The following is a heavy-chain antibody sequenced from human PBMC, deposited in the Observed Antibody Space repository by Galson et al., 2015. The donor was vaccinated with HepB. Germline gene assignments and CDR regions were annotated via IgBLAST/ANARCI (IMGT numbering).Heavy chain of an antibody. CDR2: ISAYNGNT. Sequence: SVKVSCKASGYTFTSYGISWVRQAPGQGLEWMGWISAYNGNTNYAQKLQGRVTMTTDTSTSTAYMELRSLRSDDTAVYYCARSRSITMIVQDAFDIWGQGTMVTVSS. CDR3: ARSRSITMIVQDAFDI. CDR1: GYTFTSYG. D-gene: IGHD3-22*01. V-gene: IGHV1-18*04. J-gene: IGHJ3*02.